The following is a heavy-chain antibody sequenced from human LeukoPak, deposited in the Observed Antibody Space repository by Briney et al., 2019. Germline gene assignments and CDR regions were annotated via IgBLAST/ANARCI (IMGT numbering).Heavy chain of an antibody. V-gene: IGHV7-4-1*02. CDR2: INTNTGNP. CDR3: ARKSMYSSYYYYYMDV. Sequence: GASVKVSCKASGYTFTSYAMNWVRQAPGQGLEWMGWINTNTGNPTYAQGFTGRFVFSLDTSVSTAYLQISSLKAEDTAVYYCARKSMYSSYYYYYMDVWGKGTTVTVSS. J-gene: IGHJ6*03. CDR1: GYTFTSYA. D-gene: IGHD4-11*01.